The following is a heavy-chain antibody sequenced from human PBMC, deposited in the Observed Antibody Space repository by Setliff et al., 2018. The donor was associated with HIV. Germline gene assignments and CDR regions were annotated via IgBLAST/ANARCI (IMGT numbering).Heavy chain of an antibody. Sequence: LSLTCTVSGGSVDGYYWSWIRQPAGEGLEWIGRMYAAGWSNYNPSLESRVIMSVDRSKDQFSLRLTSVSAADTAVYYCARSIYGSGSHPLDIWGQGTLVTVSS. CDR3: ARSIYGSGSHPLDI. CDR2: MYAAGWS. CDR1: GGSVDGYY. J-gene: IGHJ1*01. V-gene: IGHV4-4*07. D-gene: IGHD3-10*01.